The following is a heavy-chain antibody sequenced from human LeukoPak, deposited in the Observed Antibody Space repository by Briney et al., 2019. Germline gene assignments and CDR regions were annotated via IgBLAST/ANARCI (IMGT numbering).Heavy chain of an antibody. V-gene: IGHV1-46*01. Sequence: ASVKVSCKASGYTFTSYYMHCVRQAPGQGLEWMGIINPSGGSTSYAQKFQGRVTMTRDTSTSTVYMELSSLRSEDTAVYYCARDISYYYGSGSYLGYWGQGTLATVSS. D-gene: IGHD3-10*01. J-gene: IGHJ4*02. CDR2: INPSGGST. CDR1: GYTFTSYY. CDR3: ARDISYYYGSGSYLGY.